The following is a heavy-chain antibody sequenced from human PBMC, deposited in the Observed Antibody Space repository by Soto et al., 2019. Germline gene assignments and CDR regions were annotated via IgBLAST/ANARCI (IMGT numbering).Heavy chain of an antibody. CDR1: GGTFSSYA. J-gene: IGHJ5*02. CDR3: ATSFLGYCSSTSCYMNWFDP. CDR2: IIPIFGTA. D-gene: IGHD2-2*02. Sequence: GASVKVSCKASGGTFSSYAISWVRQAPGQGPEWMGGIIPIFGTANYAQKFQGRVTITADESTSTAYMELSSLRSEDTAVYYCATSFLGYCSSTSCYMNWFDPWGQGTLVTVSS. V-gene: IGHV1-69*13.